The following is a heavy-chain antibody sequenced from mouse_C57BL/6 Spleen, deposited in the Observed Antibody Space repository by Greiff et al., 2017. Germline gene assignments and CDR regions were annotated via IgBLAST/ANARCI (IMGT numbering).Heavy chain of an antibody. D-gene: IGHD2-4*01. J-gene: IGHJ2*01. CDR2: IHPNSGST. Sequence: QVQLKQPGAELVKPGASVKLSCKASGYTFTSYWMHWVKQRPGQGLEWIGMIHPNSGSTNYNEKFKSKATLTVDKSSSTAYMQLSSLTSEDSAVYYCAAYDYDLFDYWGQGTTLTVSS. CDR3: AAYDYDLFDY. V-gene: IGHV1-64*01. CDR1: GYTFTSYW.